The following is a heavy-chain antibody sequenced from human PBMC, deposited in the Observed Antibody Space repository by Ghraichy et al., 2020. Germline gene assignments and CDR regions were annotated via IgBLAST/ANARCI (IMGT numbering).Heavy chain of an antibody. Sequence: GGSLRLSCVASGFTFSDYCMTWVRQAPGKGLEWVANISRDGTTIHYLDSVKGRFTISRDNAKNSVYLQMNSLRAEDTAVYYCTRDFNPWTSFESSRYYYDAFEIWGQGTLVTVSA. CDR2: ISRDGTTI. CDR1: GFTFSDYC. V-gene: IGHV3-7*03. D-gene: IGHD3-22*01. CDR3: TRDFNPWTSFESSRYYYDAFEI. J-gene: IGHJ3*02.